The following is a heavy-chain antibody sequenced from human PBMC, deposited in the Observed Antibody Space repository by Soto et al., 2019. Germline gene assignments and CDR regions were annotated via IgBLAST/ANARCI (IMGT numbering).Heavy chain of an antibody. CDR2: IYPGDSDT. V-gene: IGHV5-51*01. D-gene: IGHD2-2*01. CDR1: GYSFTSYW. Sequence: GESLKISCKGSGYSFTSYWIGWVRQMPGKGLEWMGIIYPGDSDTRYSPSFQGQVTISADKSISTAYLQWSSLKASDTAMYYCARRYCSSTSCYLNAFDIWGQGTMVTVSS. CDR3: ARRYCSSTSCYLNAFDI. J-gene: IGHJ3*02.